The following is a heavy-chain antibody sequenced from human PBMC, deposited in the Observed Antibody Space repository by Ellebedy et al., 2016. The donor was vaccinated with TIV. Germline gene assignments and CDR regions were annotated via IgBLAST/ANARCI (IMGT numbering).Heavy chain of an antibody. CDR1: GGSISSGGYY. D-gene: IGHD1-14*01. J-gene: IGHJ2*01. Sequence: MPSETLSLTCTVSGGSISSGGYYWSWIRQHPGKGLEWIGYFYYSCSTYYNPSLKSRVTISVDTSKNQFSLKLSSVTAADTAVYYCASKDHGYWYFDLWGRGTLVTVSS. CDR3: ASKDHGYWYFDL. CDR2: FYYSCST. V-gene: IGHV4-31*03.